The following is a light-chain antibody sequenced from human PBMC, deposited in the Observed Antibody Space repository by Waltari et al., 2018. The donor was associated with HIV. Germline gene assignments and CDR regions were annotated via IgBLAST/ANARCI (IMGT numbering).Light chain of an antibody. Sequence: QSVLTQPPSTSGTPGQEVTISCSGSSSNLGTNNVYWYQKLPGTAPQLLIYKNDQRPSGVPDRFSGSKSGASASLAIIGLRSGDEGDYYCAGWDESLSGVIFGGGTKLSVL. J-gene: IGLJ2*01. CDR2: KND. CDR3: AGWDESLSGVI. V-gene: IGLV1-47*01. CDR1: SSNLGTNN.